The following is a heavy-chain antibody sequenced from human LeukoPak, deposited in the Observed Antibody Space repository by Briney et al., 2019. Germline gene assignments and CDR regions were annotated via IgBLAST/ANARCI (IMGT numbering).Heavy chain of an antibody. CDR1: GFTVSSNY. D-gene: IGHD3-16*01. V-gene: IGHV3-23*01. CDR2: ISGSGGST. CDR3: AKDYAPTPYFDP. J-gene: IGHJ5*02. Sequence: PGGSLRLSCAASGFTVSSNYMSWVRQAPGKGLEWVSAISGSGGSTYYADSVKGRFTISRDNSKNTLYLQMNSLRAEDTAVYYCAKDYAPTPYFDPWGQGTLVTVSS.